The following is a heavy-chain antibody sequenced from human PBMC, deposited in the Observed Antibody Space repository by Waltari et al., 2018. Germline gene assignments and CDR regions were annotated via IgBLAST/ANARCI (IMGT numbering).Heavy chain of an antibody. V-gene: IGHV1-2*06. CDR2: INPNSGGT. J-gene: IGHJ6*02. D-gene: IGHD2-15*01. CDR3: ARDDMVVVAATRGYYYGMDV. Sequence: QVQLVQSGAEVKKPGSSVKVSCKASGGTFSSYAISWVRQAPGQGLEWMGRINPNSGGTNYAQKCQGRVTRNRDTSISTAYMELRRLRSDDTAVYYCARDDMVVVAATRGYYYGMDVWGQGTTVTVSS. CDR1: GGTFSSYA.